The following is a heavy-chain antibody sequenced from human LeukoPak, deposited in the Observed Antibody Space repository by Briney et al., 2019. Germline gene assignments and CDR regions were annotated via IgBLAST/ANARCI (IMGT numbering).Heavy chain of an antibody. CDR2: INPYNGNT. CDR1: GYTFTSFG. D-gene: IGHD2-15*01. J-gene: IGHJ2*01. CDR3: ARVGVVRYWYFDL. Sequence: ASVKVSCKASGYTFTSFGINWVRQAPGQGLEWMGWINPYNGNTNYAQNLQGRVTMTTDTSTSTAYMELRSLRSDDTAVYYCARVGVVRYWYFDLWGRGTLVTVSS. V-gene: IGHV1-18*01.